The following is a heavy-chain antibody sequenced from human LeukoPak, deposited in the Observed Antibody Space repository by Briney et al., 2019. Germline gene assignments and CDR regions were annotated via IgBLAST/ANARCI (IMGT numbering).Heavy chain of an antibody. CDR3: AKAPLPLRYFDWLLSPSFDY. V-gene: IGHV3-23*01. Sequence: GGSLRLSCTASEFTYAMSWVRQAPGKGLEWVSAISGSGGSTYYADSVKGRFTISRDNSKNTLYLQMNSLRAEDTAVYYCAKAPLPLRYFDWLLSPSFDYWGQGTLVTVSS. CDR1: EFTYA. J-gene: IGHJ4*02. D-gene: IGHD3-9*01. CDR2: ISGSGGST.